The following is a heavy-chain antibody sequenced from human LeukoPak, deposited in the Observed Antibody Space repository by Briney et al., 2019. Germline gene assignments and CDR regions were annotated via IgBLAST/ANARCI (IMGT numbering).Heavy chain of an antibody. CDR1: GFTFDDYA. V-gene: IGHV3-9*01. D-gene: IGHD2-15*01. CDR3: AKDISAATPWYYFDY. CDR2: ISWNSGSI. Sequence: GRSLRLSCAASGFTFDDYAMHWVRQAPGKGLEWVSGISWNSGSIGYADSVKGRFTISRDNAKNSLYLQMNSLRAEDTALYYRAKDISAATPWYYFDYWGQGTLVTVSS. J-gene: IGHJ4*02.